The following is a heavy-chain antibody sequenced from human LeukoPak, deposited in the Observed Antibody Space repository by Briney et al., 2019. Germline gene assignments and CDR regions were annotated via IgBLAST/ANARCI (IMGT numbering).Heavy chain of an antibody. CDR2: IYSGDNT. CDR3: TRGQPRWFDP. Sequence: GGSLRLSCAASGFTVSSNYMSWVRQAPGKGLEWVSDIYSGDNTYYADSVKGRFTISRDNSKNTLYLQMNSLKTEDTAVYYCTRGQPRWFDPWGQGTLVTVSS. CDR1: GFTVSSNY. J-gene: IGHJ5*02. V-gene: IGHV3-53*01. D-gene: IGHD1-14*01.